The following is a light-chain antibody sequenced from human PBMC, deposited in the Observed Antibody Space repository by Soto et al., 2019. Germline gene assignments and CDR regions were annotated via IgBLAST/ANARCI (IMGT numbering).Light chain of an antibody. CDR1: SSDVGGYNF. CDR3: CSHSSSITWM. Sequence: QSVLTQTASVSGSPGQSITISCTGTSSDVGGYNFVSWYQQHPGKAPKLIIHEVTNRPSGVSGRFSGSESGNTAFLTISGLQAEDEAVYYCCSHSSSITWMFGGGTKLTVL. V-gene: IGLV2-14*03. J-gene: IGLJ3*02. CDR2: EVT.